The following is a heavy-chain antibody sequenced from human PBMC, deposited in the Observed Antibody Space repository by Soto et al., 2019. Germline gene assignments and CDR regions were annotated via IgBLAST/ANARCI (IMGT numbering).Heavy chain of an antibody. D-gene: IGHD2-2*01. CDR3: ARDQDATRNYYYYGMDV. CDR2: ISFNSGSI. Sequence: GGSLRLSCVASGFTFDDYAMHWVRQAPGKGLEWVSGISFNSGSIGYAESVKGRFTISRDNARNSLYLQMNSLRAEDTAVYYCARDQDATRNYYYYGMDVWGQGTTVTVSS. CDR1: GFTFDDYA. V-gene: IGHV3-9*01. J-gene: IGHJ6*02.